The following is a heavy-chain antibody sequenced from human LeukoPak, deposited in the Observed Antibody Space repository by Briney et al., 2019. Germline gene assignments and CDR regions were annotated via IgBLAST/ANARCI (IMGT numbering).Heavy chain of an antibody. Sequence: SETLSLTCTVSGGSISSSSYYWGWIRQPPGKGLEWIGSIYYSGSTYYNPSLKSRVTISVDTSKNQFSLKLSSVTAADTAVYYCARGYRDDYVWGSYRPKSFDYWGQGTLVTVSS. V-gene: IGHV4-39*01. D-gene: IGHD3-16*02. CDR3: ARGYRDDYVWGSYRPKSFDY. J-gene: IGHJ4*02. CDR1: GGSISSSSYY. CDR2: IYYSGST.